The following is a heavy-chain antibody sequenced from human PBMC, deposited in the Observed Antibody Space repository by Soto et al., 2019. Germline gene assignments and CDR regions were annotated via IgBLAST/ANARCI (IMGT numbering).Heavy chain of an antibody. Sequence: KPSETLSLTXAVSGGSISSGGYSWSWIRQPPGKGLEWIGYIHQSGSTYYNPSLKSRVTISVDRSRNQFSLKLSSVTAADTAVYFCATQSYSNSGAYYYYAMDVWGQGTTVTVSS. V-gene: IGHV4-30-2*01. CDR3: ATQSYSNSGAYYYYAMDV. CDR2: IHQSGST. D-gene: IGHD4-4*01. J-gene: IGHJ6*02. CDR1: GGSISSGGYS.